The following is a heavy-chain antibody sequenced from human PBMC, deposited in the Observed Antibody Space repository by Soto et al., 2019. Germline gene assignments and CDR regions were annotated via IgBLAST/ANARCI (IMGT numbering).Heavy chain of an antibody. CDR3: ARVPQLGDYYYNYGMDV. Sequence: SETLSLTCTVSGGSVSSGSYYWSWIRQPPGKGLERIGYIYYSGSTNYNPSLKSRVTISVDTSKNQFSLKLSSVTAADTAVYYCARVPQLGDYYYNYGMDVWGQGTTVTVSS. CDR1: GGSVSSGSYY. V-gene: IGHV4-61*01. CDR2: IYYSGST. J-gene: IGHJ6*02. D-gene: IGHD6-13*01.